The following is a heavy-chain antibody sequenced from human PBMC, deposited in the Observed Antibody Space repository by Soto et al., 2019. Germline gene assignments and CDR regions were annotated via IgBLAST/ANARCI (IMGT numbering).Heavy chain of an antibody. CDR3: ARQVGGWAPWYFDY. J-gene: IGHJ4*02. V-gene: IGHV4-39*01. CDR2: IYYSGST. Sequence: SETLSLTCTVSGGSISSSSYYWGWIRQPPGKGLEWIGSIYYSGSTNYNPSLKSRVTISVDTSKNQFSLKLSSVTAADTAVYYCARQVGGWAPWYFDYWGKGTLVTFSS. D-gene: IGHD6-19*01. CDR1: GGSISSSSYY.